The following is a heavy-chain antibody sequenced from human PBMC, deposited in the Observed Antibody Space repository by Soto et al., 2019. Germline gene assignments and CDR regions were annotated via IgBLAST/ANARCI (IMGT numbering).Heavy chain of an antibody. CDR1: GGYFSGYY. J-gene: IGHJ6*03. CDR3: ARGDSVVPAAMSYYYMDV. Sequence: SETLSLTCAVYGGYFSGYYWSWIRQPPGKGLEWIGEINHSGSTNYNPSLKSRVTISVDTSKNQFSLKLSSVTAADTAVYYCARGDSVVPAAMSYYYMDVWGKGTTVTVSS. CDR2: INHSGST. V-gene: IGHV4-34*01. D-gene: IGHD2-2*01.